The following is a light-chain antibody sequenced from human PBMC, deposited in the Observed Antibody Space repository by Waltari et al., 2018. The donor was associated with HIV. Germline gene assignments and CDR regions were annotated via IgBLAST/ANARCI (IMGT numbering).Light chain of an antibody. J-gene: IGLJ1*01. CDR1: SSNIGNNP. CDR3: AAWDGSLKGYV. V-gene: IGLV1-44*01. Sequence: QSVLTQPPSASGTPGQRVTISCSGSSSNIGNNPVQWYQQLPGTAPKLLIYSNKRRPSGVPDRCSGSKSGTSASLAISGLQSEDEADYYCAAWDGSLKGYVFGTGTKVTVL. CDR2: SNK.